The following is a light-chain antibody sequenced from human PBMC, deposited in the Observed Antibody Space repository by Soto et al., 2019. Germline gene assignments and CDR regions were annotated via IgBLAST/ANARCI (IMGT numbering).Light chain of an antibody. Sequence: DIVLTQSPGTLSLSPGERATLSCKASQSVGGNSLAWYQQKPGQAPRLLIFGASSRAAGIPDRFSGSGSGTDFTLTITRLEPEDFAVYYCQQYGTSPPALTFGGGTKV. CDR3: QQYGTSPPALT. J-gene: IGKJ4*01. CDR1: QSVGGNS. V-gene: IGKV3-20*01. CDR2: GAS.